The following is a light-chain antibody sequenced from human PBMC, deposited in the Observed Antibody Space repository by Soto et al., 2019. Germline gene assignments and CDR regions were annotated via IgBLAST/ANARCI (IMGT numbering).Light chain of an antibody. CDR2: KAS. J-gene: IGKJ1*01. V-gene: IGKV1-5*03. CDR1: QTISSW. Sequence: DIQMTQSPSTLSGSVGDRVTITCRASQTISSWLAWYQQKPGKAPKLLIYKASTLKSGVPSRFSGSGSGTELTLTISSLQPDDFATYYGQLYNSYSEAFGQGSKVEL. CDR3: QLYNSYSEA.